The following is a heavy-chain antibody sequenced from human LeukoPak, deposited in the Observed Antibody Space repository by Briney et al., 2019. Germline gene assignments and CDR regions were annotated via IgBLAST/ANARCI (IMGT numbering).Heavy chain of an antibody. V-gene: IGHV3-23*01. CDR2: ICCSGGST. CDR3: ANDPYGFWCGYYRIGWFDP. D-gene: IGHD3-3*01. J-gene: IGHJ5*02. Sequence: GGSLRLSCAVSGFTFSSYAMSWVRQAPGKGLEWVSDICCSGGSTYYADSVMGQFTISRDNSKNTQYLQMNSLRAEDTAVYYCANDPYGFWCGYYRIGWFDPWGQGTLVTVSS. CDR1: GFTFSSYA.